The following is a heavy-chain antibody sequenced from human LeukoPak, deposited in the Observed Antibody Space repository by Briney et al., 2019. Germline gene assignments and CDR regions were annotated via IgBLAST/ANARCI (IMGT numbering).Heavy chain of an antibody. V-gene: IGHV3-30*02. Sequence: PGGSLRLSCAASGFTFSSYGMHWVRQAPGKGLEWVAFIRYDGSNKYYADSVKGRFTISRDNSKNTLYLQMNSLRAEDTAVYSCAKGPVVTFDIWGQGTMVTVSS. J-gene: IGHJ3*02. CDR1: GFTFSSYG. CDR3: AKGPVVTFDI. D-gene: IGHD2-15*01. CDR2: IRYDGSNK.